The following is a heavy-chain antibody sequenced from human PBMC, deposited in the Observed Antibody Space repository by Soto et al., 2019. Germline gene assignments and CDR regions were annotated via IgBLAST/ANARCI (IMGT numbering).Heavy chain of an antibody. D-gene: IGHD5-12*01. V-gene: IGHV6-1*01. CDR2: TYYRSKWYN. Sequence: SQTLSLTCVISGDSVSSNSAAWNWIRQSPSRGLEWLGRTYYRSKWYNDYAVSVKSRITINPDTSKNQFSLKLTSVTAADTAINYCARRIVSTETFDYWGQGTLVTVSS. J-gene: IGHJ4*02. CDR3: ARRIVSTETFDY. CDR1: GDSVSSNSAA.